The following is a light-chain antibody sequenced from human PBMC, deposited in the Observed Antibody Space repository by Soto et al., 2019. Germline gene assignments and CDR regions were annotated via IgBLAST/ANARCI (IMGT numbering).Light chain of an antibody. CDR2: AAS. CDR3: PQSYSTPPDT. V-gene: IGKV1-39*01. Sequence: DIQMTQSPSSLSASVGDRVTITCRASQSISKYLNWYQQKPGQAPNLLIYAASTLQSGVPSRFSGSGSGTDFTLTISSLQPEDFATYYCPQSYSTPPDTFGQGTKLEIK. J-gene: IGKJ2*01. CDR1: QSISKY.